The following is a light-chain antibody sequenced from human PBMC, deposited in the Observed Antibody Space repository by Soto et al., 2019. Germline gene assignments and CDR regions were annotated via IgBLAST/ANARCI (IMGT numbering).Light chain of an antibody. CDR2: GAS. CDR3: QQRSIWPPWT. Sequence: EIVMTPSPATLSVSPGERATLSSSASQSVSSDLAWYQQKPGQAPRLLIYGASTRATDIRARFSGSGSGTDFSLTISSLEPEDFAIYYCQQRSIWPPWTFGQGTKVDIK. V-gene: IGKV3-15*01. CDR1: QSVSSD. J-gene: IGKJ1*01.